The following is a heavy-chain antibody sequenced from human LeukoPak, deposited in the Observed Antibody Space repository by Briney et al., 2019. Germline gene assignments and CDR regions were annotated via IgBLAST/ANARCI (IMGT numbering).Heavy chain of an antibody. Sequence: SETLSLTCTVSGGSISSYYWSWIRLPPGKGLEWIGRIYTSGSTNYNPSLKSRVTMSVDTSKNQFSLKLSSVTAADTAVYYCAREGDCSSTSCYPYYYYYMDVWGKGTTVTVSS. CDR3: AREGDCSSTSCYPYYYYYMDV. CDR2: IYTSGST. D-gene: IGHD2-2*01. J-gene: IGHJ6*03. CDR1: GGSISSYY. V-gene: IGHV4-4*07.